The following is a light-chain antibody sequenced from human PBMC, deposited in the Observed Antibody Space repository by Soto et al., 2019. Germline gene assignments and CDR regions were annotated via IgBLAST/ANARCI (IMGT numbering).Light chain of an antibody. J-gene: IGLJ1*01. CDR1: SSDIGGYNY. CDR2: EVS. CDR3: SLYTGSSTVYG. Sequence: QSVLTPPASVSGSPGQSITISCTGTSSDIGGYNYVSWYQQHPGKVPKLMIFEVSNRPSGVSYRLSGSKSGNTASLTISGLQDQDEADYYGSLYTGSSTVYGFGTGTKVTVL. V-gene: IGLV2-14*01.